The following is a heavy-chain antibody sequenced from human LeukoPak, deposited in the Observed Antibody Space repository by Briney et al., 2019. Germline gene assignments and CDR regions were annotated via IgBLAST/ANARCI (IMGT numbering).Heavy chain of an antibody. D-gene: IGHD1-26*01. CDR1: GYSFTSYW. Sequence: GESLKISCKGSGYSFTSYWIGRVRQMPGKGLKWMGIIYPGDSDARYSPSFQGQVTISADKSISTAYLQWSSLKASDTAMYYCARRRDLYSGSYYPFDYWGQGTLVTVSS. J-gene: IGHJ4*02. CDR3: ARRRDLYSGSYYPFDY. CDR2: IYPGDSDA. V-gene: IGHV5-51*01.